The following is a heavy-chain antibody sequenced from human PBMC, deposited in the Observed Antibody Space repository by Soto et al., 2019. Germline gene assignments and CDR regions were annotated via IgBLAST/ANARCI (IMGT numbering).Heavy chain of an antibody. CDR2: ISSGGSHT. Sequence: PGGSLRLSCAVSGFTFSEHYMSWIRQAPGKGLEWVAYISSGGSHTDYADSVRGRFTSSRDNTKSSLYLQMNSLRDEDTAVYFCARVRGGGTDLLGPGTLVTVSS. D-gene: IGHD3-16*01. CDR3: ARVRGGGTDL. J-gene: IGHJ5*02. V-gene: IGHV3-11*06. CDR1: GFTFSEHY.